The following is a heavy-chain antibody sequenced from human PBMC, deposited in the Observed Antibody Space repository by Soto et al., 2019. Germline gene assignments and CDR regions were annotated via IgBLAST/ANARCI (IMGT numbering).Heavy chain of an antibody. Sequence: QITLKESGPTLVKPTQTLTLTCTFSGFSLSTSGVGVGWIRQPQGKALEWLALIYSDDDKRYSPALKSRLTMTTDTSKRHVVLTIATRDPVDTSTYYCGHRLWDGSGCYTDVWGQWTTVTVSS. V-gene: IGHV2-5*02. CDR3: GHRLWDGSGCYTDV. J-gene: IGHJ6*02. CDR1: GFSLSTSGVG. D-gene: IGHD3-10*01. CDR2: IYSDDDK.